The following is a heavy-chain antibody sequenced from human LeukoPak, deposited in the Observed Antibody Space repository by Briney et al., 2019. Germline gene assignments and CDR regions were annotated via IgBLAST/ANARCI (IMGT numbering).Heavy chain of an antibody. CDR3: VTSRGYSGCHDY. CDR2: INPNSGGT. CDR1: GYTFTGYY. J-gene: IGHJ4*02. Sequence: GAPVKVSCRASGYTFTGYYMHWVRQAPGQGLEWMGWINPNSGGTNYAQKFQGRVTMTRDTSISTAYMELSRLRSDDTAVYYCVTSRGYSGCHDYWGQGTLVTVSS. D-gene: IGHD5-12*01. V-gene: IGHV1-2*02.